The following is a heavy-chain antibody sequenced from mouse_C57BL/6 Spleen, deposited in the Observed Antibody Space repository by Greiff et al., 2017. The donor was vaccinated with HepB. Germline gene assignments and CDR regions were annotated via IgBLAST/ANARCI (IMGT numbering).Heavy chain of an antibody. Sequence: VQLKESGGGLVKPGGSLKLSCAASGFTFSDYGMHWVRQAPEKGLEWVAYISSGSSTIYYADTVKGRFTISRDNAKNTLFLQMTSLRSEDTAMYYCAREEANWVYYFDYWGQGTTLTVSS. D-gene: IGHD4-1*01. CDR1: GFTFSDYG. V-gene: IGHV5-17*01. CDR2: ISSGSSTI. CDR3: AREEANWVYYFDY. J-gene: IGHJ2*01.